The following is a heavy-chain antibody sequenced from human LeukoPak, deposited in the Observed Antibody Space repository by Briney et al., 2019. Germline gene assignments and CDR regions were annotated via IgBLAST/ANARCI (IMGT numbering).Heavy chain of an antibody. Sequence: GGSLRLSCAASGFTFSSYEMNWVRQAPGKGLEWVSYISSSGSTIYYADSVKGRFTISRDNAKNSLYLQMNSLRVEDTGVYYCASWGEGALDNWGQGTLVTVSS. V-gene: IGHV3-48*03. J-gene: IGHJ4*02. D-gene: IGHD1-26*01. CDR3: ASWGEGALDN. CDR1: GFTFSSYE. CDR2: ISSSGSTI.